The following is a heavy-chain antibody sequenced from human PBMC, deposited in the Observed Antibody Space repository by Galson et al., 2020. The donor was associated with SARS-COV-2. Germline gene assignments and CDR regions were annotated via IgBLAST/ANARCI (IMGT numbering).Heavy chain of an antibody. CDR3: ASERMATISGAIDY. V-gene: IGHV3-30*04. J-gene: IGHJ4*02. CDR2: ISYDGSNK. D-gene: IGHD5-12*01. CDR1: GFTFSSYA. Sequence: TGGSLRLSCAASGFTFSSYAMHWVRQAPGKGLEWVAVISYDGSNKYYADSVKGRFTISRDNSKNTLYLQMNSLRAEDTAVYYCASERMATISGAIDYWGQGTLVTVSS.